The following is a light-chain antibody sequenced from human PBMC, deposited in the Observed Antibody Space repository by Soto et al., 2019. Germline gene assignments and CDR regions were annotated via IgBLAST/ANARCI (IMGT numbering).Light chain of an antibody. V-gene: IGLV2-14*01. Sequence: QSVLTQPASVSGSPGQSITISCTATSSDVGADNYVAWYQQYPGKAPKLMIYEVINRPSGVSNRFSGSKSGNTASLIISGLQAEDEADYYCSSYTSSSTLVFGGGTQLTVL. CDR3: SSYTSSSTLV. CDR1: SSDVGADNY. J-gene: IGLJ2*01. CDR2: EVI.